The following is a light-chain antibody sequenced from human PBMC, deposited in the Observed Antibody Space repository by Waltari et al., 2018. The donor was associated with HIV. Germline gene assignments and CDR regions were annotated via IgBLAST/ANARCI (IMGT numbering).Light chain of an antibody. J-gene: IGLJ1*01. CDR3: QAWDSVTGV. CDR1: RLGGYY. Sequence: SFELTPSPSASVSPGQTASITRSGDRLGGYYVCWYQQTPGQSPALVIYQNNKRPSGMRERVSGSNSGNTATLTISGTQAMDEADYYCQAWDSVTGVFGTGTKVTVL. V-gene: IGLV3-1*01. CDR2: QNN.